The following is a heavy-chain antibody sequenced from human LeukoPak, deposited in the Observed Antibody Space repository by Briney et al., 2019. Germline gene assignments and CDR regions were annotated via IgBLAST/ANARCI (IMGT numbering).Heavy chain of an antibody. J-gene: IGHJ4*02. CDR3: ARRHGRCSDGSCYYPDY. Sequence: TSYDINWVRQXTGXGXEWMGWMNPNSGNTGYAQKFQGRVTMTRNSSITTAYMELSSLRSEDTAVYYCARRHGRCSDGSCYYPDYWGQGTLVTVSS. V-gene: IGHV1-8*01. D-gene: IGHD2-15*01. CDR2: MNPNSGNT. CDR1: TSYD.